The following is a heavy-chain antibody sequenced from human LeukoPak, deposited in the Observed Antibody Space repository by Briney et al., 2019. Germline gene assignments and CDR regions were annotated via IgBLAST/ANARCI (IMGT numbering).Heavy chain of an antibody. CDR2: MNPNSGNT. D-gene: IGHD3-22*01. CDR3: AIVYYDSSGSPSWYFDL. CDR1: GYTVTNYD. J-gene: IGHJ2*01. V-gene: IGHV1-8*01. Sequence: ASVKVSCKTCGYTVTNYDINWVRQATGQGLEWMGWMNPNSGNTGYTQKFQGRVTMTRDTSISTAYMELSSLRSEDTAVYYCAIVYYDSSGSPSWYFDLWGRGTLVTVSS.